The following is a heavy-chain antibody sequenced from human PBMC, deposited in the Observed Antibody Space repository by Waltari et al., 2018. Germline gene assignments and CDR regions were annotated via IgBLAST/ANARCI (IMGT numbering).Heavy chain of an antibody. CDR1: GFTFSSYA. V-gene: IGHV3-23*04. CDR3: AKSRYYYDSSGYYPFWDY. Sequence: EVQLVESGGGLVQPGGSLRLSCAASGFTFSSYAMSWVRQAPGKGLEWVSAIGCSGGSTYYADSGKGRLTISRDNSKNKLYLQMNSLRAEDTAVYYCAKSRYYYDSSGYYPFWDYWGQGTLVTVSS. CDR2: IGCSGGST. J-gene: IGHJ4*02. D-gene: IGHD3-22*01.